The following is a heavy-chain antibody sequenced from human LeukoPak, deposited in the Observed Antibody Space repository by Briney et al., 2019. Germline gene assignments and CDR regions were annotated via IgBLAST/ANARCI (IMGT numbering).Heavy chain of an antibody. D-gene: IGHD3-10*01. J-gene: IGHJ4*02. V-gene: IGHV1-18*01. CDR3: ARHYLSSGSEDY. CDR1: GYSFSSFG. CDR2: ISRHNGNT. Sequence: ASVKVSCKASGYSFSSFGITWVRQASGQGLEWMGWISRHNGNTDYAQRFRGRVTLTIDTSTTTADMEVRDLIPDDTAVYYCARHYLSSGSEDYWGQGTLVSVSS.